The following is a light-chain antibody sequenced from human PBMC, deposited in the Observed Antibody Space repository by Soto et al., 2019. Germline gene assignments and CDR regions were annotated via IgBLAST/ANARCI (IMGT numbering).Light chain of an antibody. CDR3: TSYTSSSTLDV. J-gene: IGLJ1*01. Sequence: QSALTQPASVSGSPGQSITISCTGTSSDVGGYNYVSWYQQHPGKAPKLMICEVSNRPLGVSNRFSGSKSGNTASLTISGLQAEDEADYYCTSYTSSSTLDVFGTGTKVTVL. CDR2: EVS. CDR1: SSDVGGYNY. V-gene: IGLV2-14*01.